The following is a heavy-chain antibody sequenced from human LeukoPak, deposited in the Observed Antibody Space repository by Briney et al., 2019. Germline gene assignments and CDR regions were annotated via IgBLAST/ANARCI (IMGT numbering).Heavy chain of an antibody. Sequence: GGSLRLSWAASGFTFSSYSMSCVRQAPGKGLEWVSTISSGRSTYYVDSVKGRFTISRDNSKNTLYLQMNSLRAEDTAVYYCAKHSMFGGGHFDYWGQGTLVTVSS. V-gene: IGHV3-23*01. CDR3: AKHSMFGGGHFDY. CDR2: ISSGRST. D-gene: IGHD3-16*01. J-gene: IGHJ4*02. CDR1: GFTFSSYS.